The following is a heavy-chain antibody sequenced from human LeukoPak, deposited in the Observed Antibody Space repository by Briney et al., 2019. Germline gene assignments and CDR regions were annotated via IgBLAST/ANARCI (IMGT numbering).Heavy chain of an antibody. Sequence: SETLPLTCTVSGGSISPYYWSWIRQPPGKGLEWIGYISYSGSTNYNPSLKSRVTISVDTSKNQFSLKLNSVTAADTAVYYCTRDRRDGYNYVDYWGQGTLVTVSS. D-gene: IGHD5-24*01. J-gene: IGHJ4*02. CDR1: GGSISPYY. V-gene: IGHV4-59*01. CDR3: TRDRRDGYNYVDY. CDR2: ISYSGST.